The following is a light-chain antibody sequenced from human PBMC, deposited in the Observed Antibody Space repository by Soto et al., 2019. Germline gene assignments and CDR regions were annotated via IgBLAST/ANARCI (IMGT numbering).Light chain of an antibody. J-gene: IGLJ2*01. CDR2: EGN. V-gene: IGLV2-23*01. CDR1: SSDVGNYNI. Sequence: QSVLTQPASVSGSPGQSITISCTGTSSDVGNYNIVSWYQQHPGKAPKLMIYEGNKRPSGVSNRFSASKSGNTASLTISGLQAEEEADYYCCSFADSSTQVPIGGGTQLTVL. CDR3: CSFADSSTQVP.